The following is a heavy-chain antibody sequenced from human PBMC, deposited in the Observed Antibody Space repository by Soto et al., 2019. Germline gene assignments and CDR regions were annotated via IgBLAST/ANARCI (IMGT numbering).Heavy chain of an antibody. Sequence: SVKVSCKASGGTFSSYAISWVRQAPGQGLEWMGGTIPIFGTANYAQKFQGRVTITADKSTSTAYMELSSLRSEDTAVYYCARGRDSSGYYYNFDYWGQGTLVTVSS. D-gene: IGHD3-22*01. CDR2: TIPIFGTA. CDR1: GGTFSSYA. V-gene: IGHV1-69*06. J-gene: IGHJ4*02. CDR3: ARGRDSSGYYYNFDY.